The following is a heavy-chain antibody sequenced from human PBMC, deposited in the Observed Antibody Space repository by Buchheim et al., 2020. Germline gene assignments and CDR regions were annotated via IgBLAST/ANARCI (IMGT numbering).Heavy chain of an antibody. CDR1: GFTFSSYE. V-gene: IGHV3-48*03. J-gene: IGHJ6*02. CDR3: AREDVVAPSNRYYYYGMDV. D-gene: IGHD5-12*01. CDR2: ISSSGSTI. Sequence: EVQLVESGGGLVQPGGSLRLSCAASGFTFSSYEMNWVRQAPGKGLEWVSYISSSGSTIYYADSVKGRFTISRDNAKNSLYLQMNSLRAEDTAVYYCAREDVVAPSNRYYYYGMDVWGQGTT.